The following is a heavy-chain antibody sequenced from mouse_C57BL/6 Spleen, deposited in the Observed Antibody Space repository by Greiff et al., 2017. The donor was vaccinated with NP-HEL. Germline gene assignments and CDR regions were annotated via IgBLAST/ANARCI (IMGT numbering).Heavy chain of an antibody. V-gene: IGHV1-62-2*01. J-gene: IGHJ4*01. Sequence: VQLQQSGAELVKPGASVKLSCTASGYTFTEYTIHWVKQRSGQGLEWIGWFYPGSGSIKYNEKFKDKATLTADKSTSTVSLELSRLTSEDSAVYFSARHEEGHDSQHAMDYWGQGTSVTVSS. CDR3: ARHEEGHDSQHAMDY. D-gene: IGHD2-4*01. CDR2: FYPGSGSI. CDR1: GYTFTEYT.